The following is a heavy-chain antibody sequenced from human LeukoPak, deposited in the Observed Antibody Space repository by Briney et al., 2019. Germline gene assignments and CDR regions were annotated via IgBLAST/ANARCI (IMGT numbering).Heavy chain of an antibody. D-gene: IGHD4-23*01. CDR1: GASITSDIFY. V-gene: IGHV4-30-4*01. CDR2: IHNSRGT. J-gene: IGHJ4*02. CDR3: GKVGGNTNS. Sequence: PSETLSLTCTVSGASITSDIFYWNWIRQSPGKGLEWIGAIHNSRGTSYNPSLESRLTISVDPSENKFFLKMTSVTDADTAMYYCGKVGGNTNSWGQGTLVTVSS.